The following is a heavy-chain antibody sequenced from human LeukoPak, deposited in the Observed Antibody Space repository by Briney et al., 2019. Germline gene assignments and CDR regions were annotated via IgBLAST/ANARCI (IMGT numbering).Heavy chain of an antibody. CDR2: ISAYNGNT. D-gene: IGHD3-9*01. Sequence: GASVKVSCKASGYTFTSYGISWVRQAPGQGLEWMGWISAYNGNTNYAQKLQGRVTMTTDTSTSTAYMELRSLRSDDTAVYYCAREGGDYDILTPTDYWGQGTLVTVSS. J-gene: IGHJ4*02. CDR1: GYTFTSYG. CDR3: AREGGDYDILTPTDY. V-gene: IGHV1-18*01.